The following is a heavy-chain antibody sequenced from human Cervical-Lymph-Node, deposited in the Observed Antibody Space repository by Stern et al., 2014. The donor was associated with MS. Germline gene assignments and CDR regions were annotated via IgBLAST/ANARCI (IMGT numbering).Heavy chain of an antibody. V-gene: IGHV5-51*03. CDR2: VYPDDSDA. CDR1: GYTFTNYW. J-gene: IGHJ5*02. CDR3: ARLIEISSLVVGNWFDP. Sequence: QLVQSGAVVRKPGESLKISCKGSGYTFTNYWIGWVRQMPGKGLEWMGIVYPDDSDARYNPSFPGQGTLSDDKSIHTDYLQWSSLKASDTAIYYCARLIEISSLVVGNWFDPWGQGTLVTVSS. D-gene: IGHD3-22*01.